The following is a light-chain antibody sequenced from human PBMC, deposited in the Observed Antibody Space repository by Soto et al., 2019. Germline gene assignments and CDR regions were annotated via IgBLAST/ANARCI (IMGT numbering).Light chain of an antibody. CDR2: EVT. J-gene: IGLJ1*01. CDR3: CSYASSSTYG. Sequence: QSALTQPASVSGSPGQSITISCTGTSSDVGSYNLVSWYQQHPGKAPKLMIYEVTKRPSGVSDRFSGSKSGNTASLTISGLQAEDEADYYCCSYASSSTYGFGTGTKVTVL. CDR1: SSDVGSYNL. V-gene: IGLV2-23*02.